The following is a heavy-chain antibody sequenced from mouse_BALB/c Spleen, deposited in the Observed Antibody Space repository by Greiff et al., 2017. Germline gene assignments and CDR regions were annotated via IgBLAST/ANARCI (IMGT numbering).Heavy chain of an antibody. CDR3: AREYYRYDDNWFAY. D-gene: IGHD2-14*01. CDR1: GYSITSDYA. CDR2: ISYSGST. Sequence: DVKLQESGPGLVKPSQSLSLTCTVTGYSITSDYAWNWIRQFPGNKLECMGYISYSGSTSYNPSLKSRISITRDTSKNQFFLQLNSVTTEDTATYYCAREYYRYDDNWFAYWGQGTLVTVSA. J-gene: IGHJ3*01. V-gene: IGHV3-2*02.